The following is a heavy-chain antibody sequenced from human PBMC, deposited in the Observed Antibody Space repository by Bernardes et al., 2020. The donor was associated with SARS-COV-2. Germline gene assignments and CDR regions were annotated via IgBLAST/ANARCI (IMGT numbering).Heavy chain of an antibody. Sequence: ASVKVSCKASGYTFTSYGISWVRQAPGQGLEWMGWISADNGNTNYAQKLQGRVTMTTDTSTNTAYMELRSLRSDDTAVYYCATVFGYSYGGGWFDPWGQGTLVTVSS. CDR1: GYTFTSYG. CDR3: ATVFGYSYGGGWFDP. D-gene: IGHD5-18*01. CDR2: ISADNGNT. V-gene: IGHV1-18*01. J-gene: IGHJ5*02.